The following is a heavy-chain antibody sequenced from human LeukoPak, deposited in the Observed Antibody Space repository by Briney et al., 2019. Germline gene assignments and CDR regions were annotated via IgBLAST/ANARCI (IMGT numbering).Heavy chain of an antibody. D-gene: IGHD5-12*01. Sequence: SVKVSCKASGGTFSSYAISWVRQAPGQGLEWMGGIIPIFGTANYAQKFQGRVTITADESTSTAYMELSSLRSEDTAVYYCARGMGGYDPDYYYYYGMDVWGQGTTVTVSS. V-gene: IGHV1-69*13. J-gene: IGHJ6*02. CDR3: ARGMGGYDPDYYYYYGMDV. CDR2: IIPIFGTA. CDR1: GGTFSSYA.